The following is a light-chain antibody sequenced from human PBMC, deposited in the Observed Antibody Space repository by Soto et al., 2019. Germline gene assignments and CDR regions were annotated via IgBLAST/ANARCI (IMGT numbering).Light chain of an antibody. Sequence: DIQMTQSPSSLSASVGDRVTITCRASQSISSYLNWYQQKPGKAPKLLIYAASSLQSGVPSRFSGSGSGTDFTLTISSLQPEDFATYYCQQSYSTPDFGQGRRLEIK. J-gene: IGKJ5*01. V-gene: IGKV1-39*01. CDR2: AAS. CDR1: QSISSY. CDR3: QQSYSTPD.